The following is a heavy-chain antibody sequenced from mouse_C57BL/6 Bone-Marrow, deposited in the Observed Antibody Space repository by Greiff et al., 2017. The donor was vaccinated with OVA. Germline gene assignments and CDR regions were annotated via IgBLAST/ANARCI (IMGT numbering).Heavy chain of an antibody. Sequence: EVKLQESGGGLVKPGGSLKLSCAASGFTFSDYGMHWVRQAPEKGLEWVAYISSGSSTIYYADTVKGRFTISRDNAKNNLFLQMTSLRSEDTAMYYCAMINNDGWYFDVWGTGTTVTVSS. V-gene: IGHV5-17*01. CDR1: GFTFSDYG. CDR3: AMINNDGWYFDV. D-gene: IGHD2-3*01. CDR2: ISSGSSTI. J-gene: IGHJ1*03.